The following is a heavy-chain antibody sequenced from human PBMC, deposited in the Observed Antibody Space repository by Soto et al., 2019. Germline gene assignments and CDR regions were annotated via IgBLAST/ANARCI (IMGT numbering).Heavy chain of an antibody. CDR2: IIPIFGTA. CDR3: ARWLGYCSGGSCRYTDGMDV. V-gene: IGHV1-69*13. D-gene: IGHD2-15*01. CDR1: GGTFSSYA. Sequence: ASVKVSCKASGGTFSSYAISWVRQVPGQGLEWMGGIIPIFGTANYAQKFQGRVTITADESTSTAYMELSSLRSEDTAVYYCARWLGYCSGGSCRYTDGMDVWGQGTTVTVSS. J-gene: IGHJ6*02.